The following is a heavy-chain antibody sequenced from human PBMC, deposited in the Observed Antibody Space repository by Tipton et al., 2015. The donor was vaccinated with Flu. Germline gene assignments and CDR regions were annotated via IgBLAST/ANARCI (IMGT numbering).Heavy chain of an antibody. D-gene: IGHD3-10*01. Sequence: TLSLTCAVYGGSFSNYYWSWIRQSPGKGLEWIGEMNHSGSSNYNPSLKSRVTISVDTSKNQFSLNLTSVTAADTAVYFCARGRFWFYGSGNLHSRHFDVWGRGTLVAVSS. CDR1: GGSFSNYY. V-gene: IGHV4-34*01. CDR3: ARGRFWFYGSGNLHSRHFDV. J-gene: IGHJ2*01. CDR2: MNHSGSS.